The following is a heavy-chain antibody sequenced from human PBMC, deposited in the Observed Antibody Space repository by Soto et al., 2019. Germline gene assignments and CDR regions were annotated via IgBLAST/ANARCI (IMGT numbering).Heavy chain of an antibody. CDR3: ARDPPDFNSGFDY. J-gene: IGHJ4*02. V-gene: IGHV6-1*01. Sequence: SQTLSLTCAISGDSVSNNGAAWNWIRQSPSRGLEWLGRTYYRSQWHYDYATSVRSRITINPDTSKNQFSLQLNSVTPEDTAVYYCARDPPDFNSGFDYWGQGTLVTVPS. D-gene: IGHD1-26*01. CDR2: TYYRSQWHY. CDR1: GDSVSNNGAA.